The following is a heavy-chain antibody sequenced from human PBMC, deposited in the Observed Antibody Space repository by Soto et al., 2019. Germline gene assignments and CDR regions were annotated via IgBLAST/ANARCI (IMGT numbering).Heavy chain of an antibody. CDR3: ARLVGVALSP. V-gene: IGHV4-30-2*01. CDR2: IYPGGKT. D-gene: IGHD2-21*01. J-gene: IGHJ4*02. CDR1: GGSISSGHYP. Sequence: LSLTCAVSGGSISSGHYPWTWIRQPPGKGLEWIGYIYPGGKTYYSSSLKSRVTIALDTSKSLVSLRLTSVTAADTAVYFCARLVGVALSPWGQGTLVTVSS.